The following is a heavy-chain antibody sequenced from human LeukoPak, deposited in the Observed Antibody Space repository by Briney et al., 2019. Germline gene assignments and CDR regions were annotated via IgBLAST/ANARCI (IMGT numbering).Heavy chain of an antibody. J-gene: IGHJ6*02. Sequence: PSQTLSLTCAVSGGSISSGGYSWSWLRQPPGTGLEWIGYIYHRGSTYYNPSLKSRVTISVDTSKNQFSLKLSSVTAADTAVYYCARAPIVVVPAAKVGGYYYGMDVWGQGTTVTVSS. V-gene: IGHV4-30-2*01. D-gene: IGHD2-2*01. CDR3: ARAPIVVVPAAKVGGYYYGMDV. CDR1: GGSISSGGYS. CDR2: IYHRGST.